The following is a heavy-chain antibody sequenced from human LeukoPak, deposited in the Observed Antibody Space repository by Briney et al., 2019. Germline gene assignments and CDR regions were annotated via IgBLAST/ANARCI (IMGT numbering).Heavy chain of an antibody. CDR1: GFTFNRTN. J-gene: IGHJ4*02. CDR2: ISSTSITM. Sequence: QSGGSLRLSCAASGFTFNRTNMNWVRQAPGKGLEWVSYISSTSITMYYADSVKGRFTISRDNAKNSLYLQMNSLRADDTAVYYCARETILAVAGDFWGQGTLVTVSS. D-gene: IGHD6-19*01. V-gene: IGHV3-48*01. CDR3: ARETILAVAGDF.